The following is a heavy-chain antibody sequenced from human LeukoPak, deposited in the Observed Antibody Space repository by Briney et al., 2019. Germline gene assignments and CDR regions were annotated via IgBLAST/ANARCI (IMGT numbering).Heavy chain of an antibody. CDR2: ISSSSSYI. V-gene: IGHV3-21*01. CDR1: GFTFSSYS. CDR3: ARVRGYPYYFDY. D-gene: IGHD5-12*01. J-gene: IGHJ4*02. Sequence: PGGSLRLSCAASGFTFSSYSMNWVRQAPGKGLEWVSSISSSSSYIYCADSVKGRFTISRDNAKNSLYLQMNSLRAEDTAVYYCARVRGYPYYFDYWGQGTLVTVSS.